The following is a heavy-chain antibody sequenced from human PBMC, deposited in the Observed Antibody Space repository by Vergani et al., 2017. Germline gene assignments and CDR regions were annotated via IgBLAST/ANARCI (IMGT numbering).Heavy chain of an antibody. Sequence: QVQLQESGPGLVKPSQTLSLTCTVSGGSISSGDYYWSWIRQPPGKGLEWIGYIYYSGSTYSNPSLKSRVTISVDTSKNQFYLKLSSVTAADTAVYYCARAIKGSSGPHYFDYWGQGTLVTVSS. D-gene: IGHD6-19*01. J-gene: IGHJ4*02. V-gene: IGHV4-30-4*08. CDR1: GGSISSGDYY. CDR2: IYYSGST. CDR3: ARAIKGSSGPHYFDY.